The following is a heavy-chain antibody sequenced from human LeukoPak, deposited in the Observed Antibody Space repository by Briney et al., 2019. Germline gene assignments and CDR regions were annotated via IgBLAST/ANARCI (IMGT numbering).Heavy chain of an antibody. CDR1: GFTFSSYW. D-gene: IGHD4-11*01. Sequence: PGGSLRLSCAASGFTFSSYWMSWVRQAPGKGLEGVANIKQDGSEKYYVDSVKGRFTISRDNAKNSLYLQMNSLRAEDTAVYYCARDVIKSNAAYTKLPRGYWGQGTLVTVSS. CDR2: IKQDGSEK. CDR3: ARDVIKSNAAYTKLPRGY. J-gene: IGHJ4*02. V-gene: IGHV3-7*01.